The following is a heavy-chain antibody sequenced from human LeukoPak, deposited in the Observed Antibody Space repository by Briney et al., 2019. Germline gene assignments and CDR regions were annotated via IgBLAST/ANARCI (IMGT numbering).Heavy chain of an antibody. CDR2: ISGSGGST. CDR3: AKFPDYYDSSGYYLDY. Sequence: PGGSLRLSCAASGFTFSSYAMSWVRQAPGKGLEWVSAISGSGGSTYYADSVKGRFTISRHNSKNTLYLQMNSLRAEDTAVYYCAKFPDYYDSSGYYLDYWGQGTLVTVSS. CDR1: GFTFSSYA. V-gene: IGHV3-23*01. J-gene: IGHJ4*02. D-gene: IGHD3-22*01.